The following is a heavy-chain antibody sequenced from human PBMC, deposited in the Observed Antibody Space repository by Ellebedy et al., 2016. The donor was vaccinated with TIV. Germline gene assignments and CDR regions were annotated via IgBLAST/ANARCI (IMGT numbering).Heavy chain of an antibody. CDR2: MNPNSGNT. V-gene: IGHV1-8*03. D-gene: IGHD5-18*01. J-gene: IGHJ6*02. CDR1: GYTFTSYD. Sequence: AASVKVSCKASGYTFTSYDINWVRQATGQGLEWMGWMNPNSGNTGYAQKFQGRVTITRNTSISTAYMELSSLRSEDTAVYYCARAISAAIGLYHYYYYGMTSGAKGPRSPSP. CDR3: ARAISAAIGLYHYYYYGMTS.